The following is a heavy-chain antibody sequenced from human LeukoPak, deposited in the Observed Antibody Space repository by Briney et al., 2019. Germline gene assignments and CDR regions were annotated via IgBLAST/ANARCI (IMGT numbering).Heavy chain of an antibody. CDR1: GFTDSSSY. D-gene: IGHD2-15*01. CDR2: IYSGGTT. CDR3: ARPASGGDAFDI. Sequence: GGSLRLSCAASGFTDSSSYMSWVRQAPGKGLEWVSIIYSGGTTYYADSVKGRFTISTHNSKNTLYLQMNSLRLEDTALYYCARPASGGDAFDIWGQGTMVTVSS. J-gene: IGHJ3*02. V-gene: IGHV3-53*04.